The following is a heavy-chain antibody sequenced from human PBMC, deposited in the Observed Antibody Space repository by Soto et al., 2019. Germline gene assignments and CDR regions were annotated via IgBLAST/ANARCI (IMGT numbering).Heavy chain of an antibody. CDR1: GGSISSSSYH. Sequence: SETLSLTCTVSGGSISSSSYHWGWIRQPPGKGLEWIGSISYSGSTYYNPSLKSRVTVSVDTSKNQFSLKLSSVTAADTAVYYCGRISSHGDYAYWGQGTLVTVSS. CDR2: ISYSGST. V-gene: IGHV4-39*01. D-gene: IGHD4-17*01. CDR3: GRISSHGDYAY. J-gene: IGHJ4*02.